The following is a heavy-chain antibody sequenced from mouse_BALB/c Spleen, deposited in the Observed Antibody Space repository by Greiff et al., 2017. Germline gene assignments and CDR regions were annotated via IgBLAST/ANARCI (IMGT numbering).Heavy chain of an antibody. CDR2: ILPGSGST. Sequence: QVQLQQSGAELMKPGASVKISCKATGYTFSSYWIEWVKQRPGHGLEWIGEILPGSGSTNYNEKFKGKATFTADTSSNTAYMQLSSLTSEDSAFYYCARDYRYLYFDVWGAGTTVTVSS. D-gene: IGHD2-14*01. V-gene: IGHV1-9*01. J-gene: IGHJ1*01. CDR3: ARDYRYLYFDV. CDR1: GYTFSSYW.